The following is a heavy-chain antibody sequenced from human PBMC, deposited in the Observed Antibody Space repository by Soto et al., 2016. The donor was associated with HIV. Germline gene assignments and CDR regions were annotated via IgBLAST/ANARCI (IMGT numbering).Heavy chain of an antibody. CDR2: INWNGGST. J-gene: IGHJ3*02. V-gene: IGHV3-20*04. Sequence: EVQLVESGGGVVRPGGSLRLSCAASGFTFDDYGMSWVRQAPGKGLEWVSGINWNGGSTGYADSVKGRFTISRDNAKNSLYLQMNSLRAEDTALYYCAREPIKGSGSGDDAFDIWGQGTMVTVSS. D-gene: IGHD3-10*01. CDR1: GFTFDDYG. CDR3: AREPIKGSGSGDDAFDI.